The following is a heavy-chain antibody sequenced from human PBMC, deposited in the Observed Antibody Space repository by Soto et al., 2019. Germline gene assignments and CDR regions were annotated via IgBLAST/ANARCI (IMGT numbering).Heavy chain of an antibody. J-gene: IGHJ5*02. Sequence: GASVKVSCKASGYTFTSYDSNWVRQATGQGREWMGWMNPNSGNTGYAQKFQGRVTMTRNTSISTAYMELSSLRSEDTAVYYCARALFYHDSSIAPWGQGTRVTVSS. CDR1: GYTFTSYD. CDR2: MNPNSGNT. V-gene: IGHV1-8*01. D-gene: IGHD3-22*01. CDR3: ARALFYHDSSIAP.